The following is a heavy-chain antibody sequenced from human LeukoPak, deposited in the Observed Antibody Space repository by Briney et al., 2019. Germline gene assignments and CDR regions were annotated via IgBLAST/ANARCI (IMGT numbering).Heavy chain of an antibody. Sequence: GGSLRLSCAASGFTFSSYAMSWVRQAPGKGLEWVSAISGSGGSTYYADSVKGRFTISRDNAKNSLYLQMNSLRAEDTAVYYCARVEAVADYYFDYWGQGTLVTVSS. CDR2: ISGSGGST. V-gene: IGHV3-23*01. CDR3: ARVEAVADYYFDY. D-gene: IGHD6-19*01. J-gene: IGHJ4*02. CDR1: GFTFSSYA.